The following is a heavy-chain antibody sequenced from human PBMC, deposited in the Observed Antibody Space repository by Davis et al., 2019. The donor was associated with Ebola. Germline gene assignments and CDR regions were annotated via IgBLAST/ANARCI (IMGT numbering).Heavy chain of an antibody. V-gene: IGHV3-23*01. CDR2: ISGSGGST. J-gene: IGHJ6*02. CDR1: GFTFVNYA. CDR3: AGGVVTSQQYGMDV. Sequence: GGSLRLSCAASGFTFVNYAMSWVRQAPGKGLEWVSAISGSGGSTYYADSVKGRFTVSRDNSKNTVYLQMNSLRVDDTAVYHCAGGVVTSQQYGMDVWGQGTTVTVS. D-gene: IGHD3-3*01.